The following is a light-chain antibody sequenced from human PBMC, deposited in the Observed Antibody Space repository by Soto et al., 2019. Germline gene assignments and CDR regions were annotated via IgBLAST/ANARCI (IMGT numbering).Light chain of an antibody. V-gene: IGKV1-9*01. CDR3: QQRNSDPRT. CDR2: AAS. J-gene: IGKJ1*01. CDR1: QGISSY. Sequence: DIQLTQSPSFLSASVGDRVTITCRASQGISSYLAWYQQKPGKAPKLLIYAASTLQSGITSMFSGSGSGTEFTLTISSLQPEDFATYYSQQRNSDPRTFGQETKSDIK.